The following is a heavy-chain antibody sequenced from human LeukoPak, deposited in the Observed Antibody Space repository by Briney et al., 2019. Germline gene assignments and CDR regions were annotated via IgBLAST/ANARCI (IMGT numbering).Heavy chain of an antibody. J-gene: IGHJ5*02. CDR3: AREPFYYDTSGPLGP. V-gene: IGHV3-30-3*01. CDR2: ISYDESNK. CDR1: GFTFSSYA. D-gene: IGHD3-22*01. Sequence: SGGSLRLSCAASGFTFSSYAMHWVRQAPGKGLEWVAVISYDESNKYYADSVKGRFTISRDNSKNTLFLQMNSLRPDDTAVYYCAREPFYYDTSGPLGPWGQGTLITVSS.